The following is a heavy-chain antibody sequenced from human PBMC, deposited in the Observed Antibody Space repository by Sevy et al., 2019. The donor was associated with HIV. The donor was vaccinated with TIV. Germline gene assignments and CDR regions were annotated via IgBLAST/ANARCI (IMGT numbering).Heavy chain of an antibody. J-gene: IGHJ4*02. CDR2: IRTSNRET. CDR3: ARDSDGSSHYYWDYFDY. Sequence: ASVKVSCKASGYIFTNYPICWVRQAPGQGLEWMGCIRTSNRETKYTQKLQGRAIMTTDTSTSTVYMDLRNLRSDDTAVYYCARDSDGSSHYYWDYFDYWGQGTLVTVSS. CDR1: GYIFTNYP. D-gene: IGHD3-22*01. V-gene: IGHV1-18*01.